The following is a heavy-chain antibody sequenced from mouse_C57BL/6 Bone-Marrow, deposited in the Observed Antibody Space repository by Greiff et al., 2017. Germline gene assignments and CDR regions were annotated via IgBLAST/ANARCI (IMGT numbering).Heavy chain of an antibody. J-gene: IGHJ2*01. CDR1: GFTFSSYG. V-gene: IGHV5-6*01. CDR2: ISSGGRYT. CDR3: ARQITTVGFDY. D-gene: IGHD1-1*01. Sequence: EVQGVESGGDLVKPGGSLKLSCAASGFTFSSYGMSWVRQTPDKRLEWVATISSGGRYTYYPDSMKGRITISRDNAKHTLYLQMSSLKSEDTAMYYCARQITTVGFDYCGQGTTLTVSS.